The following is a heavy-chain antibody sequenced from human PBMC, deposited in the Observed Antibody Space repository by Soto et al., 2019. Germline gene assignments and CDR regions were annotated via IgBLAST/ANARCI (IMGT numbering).Heavy chain of an antibody. CDR1: GASVSSATHY. J-gene: IGHJ5*02. D-gene: IGHD3-10*01. CDR3: AREPISTPRGVTQVDP. Sequence: SETLSLTCTVSGASVSSATHYWNWIRQPPGKPLEWIGYIYYSGTTFYNPSLGSRVTMSLDAAKNHFSLELRSVTVADTAVYYCAREPISTPRGVTQVDPWGQGTQVTVSS. V-gene: IGHV4-61*03. CDR2: IYYSGTT.